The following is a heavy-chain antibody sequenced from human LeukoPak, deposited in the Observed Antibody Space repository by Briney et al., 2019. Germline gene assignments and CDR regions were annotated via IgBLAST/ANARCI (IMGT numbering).Heavy chain of an antibody. V-gene: IGHV4-59*01. CDR3: ASSDSSGYYYLGAFDI. Sequence: SETLSLTCTVSGGSISSYYWSWIRQPPGKGLEWIGYIYYSGSTNYNPSLKSRVTISVDTSKNQSSLKLSSVTAADTAVYYCASSDSSGYYYLGAFDIWGQGTMVTVSS. CDR1: GGSISSYY. CDR2: IYYSGST. D-gene: IGHD3-22*01. J-gene: IGHJ3*02.